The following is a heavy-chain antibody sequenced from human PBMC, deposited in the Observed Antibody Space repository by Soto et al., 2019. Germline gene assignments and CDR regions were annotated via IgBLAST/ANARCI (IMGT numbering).Heavy chain of an antibody. CDR1: GGSISSSSYY. D-gene: IGHD5-18*01. CDR3: ERPIQLWWFDP. Sequence: SETLSLTCTVSGGSISSSSYYWGWIRQPPGKGLEWIGSIYYSGSTYYNPSLKSRVTISVDTSKNQFSLKLSSVTAADTAVYYCERPIQLWWFDPWGPGTLVTLSS. CDR2: IYYSGST. J-gene: IGHJ5*02. V-gene: IGHV4-39*01.